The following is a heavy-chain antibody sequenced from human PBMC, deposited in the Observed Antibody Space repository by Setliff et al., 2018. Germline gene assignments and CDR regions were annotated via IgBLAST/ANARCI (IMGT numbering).Heavy chain of an antibody. D-gene: IGHD1-7*01. Sequence: PGGSLRLSCAASGFTFSNCWVSWVRQAPGKGLEWVASIKPDGSAKYYVDSVKGRFTISRDNAKNSLSLQMNSLRAEDTAVYYCAKPQVELRWGFESWGQGTPVTVSS. CDR1: GFTFSNCW. CDR2: IKPDGSAK. V-gene: IGHV3-7*03. J-gene: IGHJ4*02. CDR3: AKPQVELRWGFES.